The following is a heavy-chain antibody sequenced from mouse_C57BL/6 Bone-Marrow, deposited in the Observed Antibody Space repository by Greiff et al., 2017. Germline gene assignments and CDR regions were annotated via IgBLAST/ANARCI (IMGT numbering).Heavy chain of an antibody. D-gene: IGHD1-1*01. V-gene: IGHV1-15*01. J-gene: IGHJ3*01. Sequence: QVQLKESGAELVRPGASVTLSCKASGYTFTDYEMHWVKQTPVHGLEWIGAIDPETGGTAYNQKFKGKAILTADKSSSTAYMELRSLTSEDSAVYYCTKYYYGSGAYWGQGTLVTVSA. CDR3: TKYYYGSGAY. CDR2: IDPETGGT. CDR1: GYTFTDYE.